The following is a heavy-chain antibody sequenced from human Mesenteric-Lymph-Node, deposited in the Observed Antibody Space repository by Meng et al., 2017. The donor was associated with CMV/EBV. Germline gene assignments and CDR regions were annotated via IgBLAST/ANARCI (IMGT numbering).Heavy chain of an antibody. CDR1: GFMFSNYW. D-gene: IGHD2-2*01. CDR3: FSTNTLDS. Sequence: GGSLRLSCAASGFMFSNYWMNWVRQAPGKGLEWVANIKADGSEKHYVDSVKGRFTISRDNAKNSLFLQMNSLRADDAAVYYCFSTNTLDSWVQGALVTFSS. J-gene: IGHJ4*02. V-gene: IGHV3-7*01. CDR2: IKADGSEK.